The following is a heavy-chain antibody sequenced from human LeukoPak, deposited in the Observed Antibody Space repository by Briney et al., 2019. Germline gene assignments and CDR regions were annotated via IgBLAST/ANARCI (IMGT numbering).Heavy chain of an antibody. D-gene: IGHD3-22*01. Sequence: PGGSLRLSCAASGFTFSSYAMHWVRQAPGKGLEWVAVISYDGSNKYYADSVMGRFTISRDNAKNSLYLQMNSLRAEDTAVYYCARDYYDSSGYSYDYWGQGTLVTVSS. CDR1: GFTFSSYA. CDR2: ISYDGSNK. V-gene: IGHV3-30-3*01. J-gene: IGHJ4*02. CDR3: ARDYYDSSGYSYDY.